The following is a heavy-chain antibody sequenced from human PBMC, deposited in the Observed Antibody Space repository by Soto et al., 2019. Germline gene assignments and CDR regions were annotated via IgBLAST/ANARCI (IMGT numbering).Heavy chain of an antibody. CDR1: GFTFSSYS. D-gene: IGHD6-13*01. J-gene: IGHJ4*02. Sequence: GGSLRLSCAASGFTFSSYSMNWVRQAPGKGLEWVSYISSSSSTIYYADSVKGRFTISRDNAKNSLYLQMNSLRAEDTAVYYCATPFTSGIAGYWGQGTLVTVSS. CDR3: ATPFTSGIAGY. V-gene: IGHV3-48*01. CDR2: ISSSSSTI.